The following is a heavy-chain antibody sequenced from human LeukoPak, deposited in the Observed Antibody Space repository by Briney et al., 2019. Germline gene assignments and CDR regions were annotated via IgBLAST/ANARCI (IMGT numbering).Heavy chain of an antibody. J-gene: IGHJ5*02. V-gene: IGHV3-23*01. D-gene: IGHD2-2*01. CDR3: AKDYCISTSCYWFDP. CDR2: ISGSGGNT. Sequence: GGSLRLSCAASGFTFSSYAMSWVRQAPGKGLEWVSTISGSGGNTYYADSVKGRFTISRDNSKNTLYLQMNSLSAEDTAVYYCAKDYCISTSCYWFDPWGQGTLVTVSS. CDR1: GFTFSSYA.